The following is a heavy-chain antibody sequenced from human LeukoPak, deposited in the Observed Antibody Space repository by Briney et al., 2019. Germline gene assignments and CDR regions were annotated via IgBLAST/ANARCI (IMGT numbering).Heavy chain of an antibody. J-gene: IGHJ4*02. Sequence: XSVKVSCKASGYTFTSYGISWVRQAPGQGLEWMGWISAYNGNTNYAQKLQGRVTMTTDTSTSTAYMELRSLRSDDTAVYYCARVQSYYYDSSGYYFEVYYFDYWGQGTLVTVSS. CDR2: ISAYNGNT. D-gene: IGHD3-22*01. V-gene: IGHV1-18*01. CDR1: GYTFTSYG. CDR3: ARVQSYYYDSSGYYFEVYYFDY.